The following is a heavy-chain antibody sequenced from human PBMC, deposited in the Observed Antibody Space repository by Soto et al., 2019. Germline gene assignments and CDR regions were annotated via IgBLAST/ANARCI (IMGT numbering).Heavy chain of an antibody. CDR1: GYTFTSYA. V-gene: IGHV1-3*01. Sequence: ASVKVSCKASGYTFTSYAMHWVRQAPGQRLEWMGWINAGNGNTKYSQKFQGRVTITTDTSTSTAYMELSSLRSEDTAVYYCARALRAKAYDILTGYEYNWFDPWGQGTLVTVSS. J-gene: IGHJ5*02. D-gene: IGHD3-9*01. CDR2: INAGNGNT. CDR3: ARALRAKAYDILTGYEYNWFDP.